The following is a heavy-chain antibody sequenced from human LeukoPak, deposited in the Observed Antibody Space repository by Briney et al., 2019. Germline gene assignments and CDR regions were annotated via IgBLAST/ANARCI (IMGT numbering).Heavy chain of an antibody. Sequence: GGSLRLSCAASGFTFSSYGMHWVRQAPGKGLEWVAVISYDGSNKYYADSVKGRFTISRDNAKNSLYLQMNSLRAEDTAVYYCARRAGAYSHPYDYWGQGTLVTVSS. CDR1: GFTFSSYG. J-gene: IGHJ4*02. V-gene: IGHV3-30*03. D-gene: IGHD4/OR15-4a*01. CDR2: ISYDGSNK. CDR3: ARRAGAYSHPYDY.